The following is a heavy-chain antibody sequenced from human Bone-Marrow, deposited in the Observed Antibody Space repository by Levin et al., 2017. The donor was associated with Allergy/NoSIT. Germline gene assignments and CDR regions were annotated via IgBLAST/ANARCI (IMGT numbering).Heavy chain of an antibody. Sequence: GESLKISCAASGFNFGSYGIHWVRQAPGKGLEWVAVIWHDGSDKKFADSVKGRFTISRDNSENTVFLQMNSLRVEDTAVYYCARPGDGDYYFDYWGQGVLVTVSS. CDR1: GFNFGSYG. V-gene: IGHV3-33*01. D-gene: IGHD4-17*01. CDR2: IWHDGSDK. J-gene: IGHJ4*02. CDR3: ARPGDGDYYFDY.